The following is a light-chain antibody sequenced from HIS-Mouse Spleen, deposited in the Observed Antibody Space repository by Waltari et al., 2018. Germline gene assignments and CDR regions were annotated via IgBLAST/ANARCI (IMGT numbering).Light chain of an antibody. CDR2: EGS. Sequence: QSALTQPASVSGSPGQSITISCTATSSDVGSYNLVSWYQQHPGKAPKLMIYEGSKRPSGVSNRLSGSKSGNTASLTSSGLQAEDEADYYCCSYAGSSTWVFGGGTKLTVL. V-gene: IGLV2-23*01. CDR3: CSYAGSSTWV. J-gene: IGLJ3*02. CDR1: SSDVGSYNL.